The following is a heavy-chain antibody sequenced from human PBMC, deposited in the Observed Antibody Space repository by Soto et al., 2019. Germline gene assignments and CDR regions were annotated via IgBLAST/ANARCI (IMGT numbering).Heavy chain of an antibody. CDR3: EVTYYDFWSGYPGQYYFDY. D-gene: IGHD3-3*01. V-gene: IGHV3-15*01. CDR1: GFTFSNAW. J-gene: IGHJ4*02. Sequence: GGSLRLSCAASGFTFSNAWMSWVRQAPGKGLEWVGRIKSKTDGGTTDYAAPVKGRFTISRDDSKNTLYLQMNSLKIEDIAVYYCEVTYYDFWSGYPGQYYFDYWGQGTLVTVSS. CDR2: IKSKTDGGTT.